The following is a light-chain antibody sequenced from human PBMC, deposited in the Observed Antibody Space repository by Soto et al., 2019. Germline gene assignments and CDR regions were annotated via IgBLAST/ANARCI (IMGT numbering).Light chain of an antibody. CDR2: KAS. CDR3: QQYNSYPYT. CDR1: QSISSW. Sequence: DIQMTQSPSTLSASVGDRVTITCRASQSISSWLAWYQQKPGKAPKLLIYKASSLESGVPSRFRGSGSGTEFTLTISSLQPDDFANYYCQQYNSYPYTFGQGTKLEIK. V-gene: IGKV1-5*03. J-gene: IGKJ2*01.